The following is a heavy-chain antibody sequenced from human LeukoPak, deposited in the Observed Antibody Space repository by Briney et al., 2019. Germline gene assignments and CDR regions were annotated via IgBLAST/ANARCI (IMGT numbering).Heavy chain of an antibody. CDR2: IYYSGST. D-gene: IGHD4-17*01. V-gene: IGHV4-31*03. CDR3: ARGVYGAYDY. J-gene: IGHJ4*02. Sequence: PSETLSLTCTVSGGSFSSGGYYWSWIRQHPGKGLEWIGYIYYSGSTYYNPSLKSRVTISVDTSKNQFSLKLSSVTAADTAVYYCARGVYGAYDYWGQGTLVTVSS. CDR1: GGSFSSGGYY.